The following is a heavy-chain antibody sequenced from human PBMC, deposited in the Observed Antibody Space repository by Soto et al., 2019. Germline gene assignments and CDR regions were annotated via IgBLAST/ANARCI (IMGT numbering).Heavy chain of an antibody. CDR1: GGSISSSNW. J-gene: IGHJ4*02. CDR3: ARVGRYYYDSSGYYYFDY. D-gene: IGHD3-22*01. Sequence: SETLSLTCAVSGGSISSSNWWSWVRQPPGKGLEWIGEIYHSGSTNYNPSLKGRVTISVDKSKNQFSLKLSSVTAADTAVYYCARVGRYYYDSSGYYYFDYWGQGTLVTVSS. CDR2: IYHSGST. V-gene: IGHV4-4*02.